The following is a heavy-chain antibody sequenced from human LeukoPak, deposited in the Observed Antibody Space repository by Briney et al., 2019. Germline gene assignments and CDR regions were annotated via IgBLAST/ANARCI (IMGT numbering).Heavy chain of an antibody. Sequence: GESLKISCKGSGYDFGTRWVAWVRQMPGKGLEWMGIIYPDDSDARYSPSFQGQVTISADKSINTAYLQWSSLKASDTAIYFCARGAYGSGSYYNYYGMDVWGQGTTVTVSS. V-gene: IGHV5-51*01. CDR2: IYPDDSDA. J-gene: IGHJ6*02. CDR1: GYDFGTRW. D-gene: IGHD3-10*01. CDR3: ARGAYGSGSYYNYYGMDV.